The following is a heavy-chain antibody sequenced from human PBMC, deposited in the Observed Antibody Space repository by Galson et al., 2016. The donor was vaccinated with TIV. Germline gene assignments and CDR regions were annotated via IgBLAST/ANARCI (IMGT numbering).Heavy chain of an antibody. Sequence: ETLSLTCTVSGGSISGYYWSWIRQPAGKGLEWIARIFTSGSTNYNPSLKSRVTMSVDTSKNQFSLTLTSVPAADTAVYYCARDQDSGAYFDYWGQGTLVTVSS. CDR2: IFTSGST. CDR1: GGSISGYY. J-gene: IGHJ4*02. V-gene: IGHV4-4*07. D-gene: IGHD2-15*01. CDR3: ARDQDSGAYFDY.